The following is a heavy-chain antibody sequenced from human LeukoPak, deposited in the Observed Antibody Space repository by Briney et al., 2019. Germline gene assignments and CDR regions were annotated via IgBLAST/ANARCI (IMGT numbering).Heavy chain of an antibody. CDR2: IYNSGST. CDR3: ARYSRGWYNAFDF. CDR1: GDSINSNY. V-gene: IGHV4-59*01. D-gene: IGHD6-19*01. Sequence: SQTLSLTCTVSGDSINSNYWSWIRQSPGTGLEWIGYIYNSGSTDYNPSLKSRVTISVDTSKNQFSLKLTSVTTADTAVYYCARYSRGWYNAFDFWGQGTMVTVSS. J-gene: IGHJ3*01.